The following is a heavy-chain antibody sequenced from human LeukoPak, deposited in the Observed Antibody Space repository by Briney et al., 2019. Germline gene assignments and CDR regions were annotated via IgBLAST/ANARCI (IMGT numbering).Heavy chain of an antibody. Sequence: ASVKVSCKASGYTFTSYYMHWVRQAPGQGLEWMGIINPSGGSTNYAQKFQGRVTITADKSTSTAYMELSSLRSEDTAVYYCARDRDILTGYQFDYWDQGTLVTVSS. D-gene: IGHD3-9*01. V-gene: IGHV1-46*01. CDR2: INPSGGST. CDR1: GYTFTSYY. CDR3: ARDRDILTGYQFDY. J-gene: IGHJ4*02.